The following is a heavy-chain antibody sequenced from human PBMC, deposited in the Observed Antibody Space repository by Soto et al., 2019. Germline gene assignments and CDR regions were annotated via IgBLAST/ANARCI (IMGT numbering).Heavy chain of an antibody. CDR2: ISAYNGNT. J-gene: IGHJ6*02. V-gene: IGHV1-18*04. Sequence: AVKVSYKDSVYTFTSYGISWVRQAPAQGLEWMGWISAYNGNTNYAQKLQGRVTMTTDTSTSTAYMELRSLRSDDTAVYYCARVSAGITGTTESDYYYYGMDVWGQGTTVTGSS. CDR3: ARVSAGITGTTESDYYYYGMDV. CDR1: VYTFTSYG. D-gene: IGHD1-7*01.